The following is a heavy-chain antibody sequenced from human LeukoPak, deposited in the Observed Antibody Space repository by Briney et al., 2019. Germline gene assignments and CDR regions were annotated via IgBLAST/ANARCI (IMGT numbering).Heavy chain of an antibody. CDR3: AKGHYSSGSHYFDY. Sequence: GGSLRLSCAASGFTFSSYAMSWVRQAPGKGLEWVSAISGSGGSTYYADSVKGRFTISRDNSKNTLYLQTNSLRAEDTAVYYCAKGHYSSGSHYFDYWGQGTLVTVSS. J-gene: IGHJ4*02. CDR1: GFTFSSYA. CDR2: ISGSGGST. D-gene: IGHD3-22*01. V-gene: IGHV3-23*01.